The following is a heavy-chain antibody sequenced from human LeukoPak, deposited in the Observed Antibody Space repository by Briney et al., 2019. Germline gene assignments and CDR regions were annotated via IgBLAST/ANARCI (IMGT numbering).Heavy chain of an antibody. Sequence: PGGSLRLSCAASGFTFSSYAMSWVRQAPGKGLEWVSAISGSGGSTYYADSVKGRFTISRDNSKNTLYLQMNSLRAEDTAVYYCVKGERDEITMILVSTPPGYWGQGTLVTVSS. CDR1: GFTFSSYA. CDR3: VKGERDEITMILVSTPPGY. CDR2: ISGSGGST. V-gene: IGHV3-23*01. D-gene: IGHD3-22*01. J-gene: IGHJ4*02.